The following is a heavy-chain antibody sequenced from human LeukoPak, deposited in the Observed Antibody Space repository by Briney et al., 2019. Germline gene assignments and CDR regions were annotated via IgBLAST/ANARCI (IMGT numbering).Heavy chain of an antibody. CDR2: INSDGTGT. Sequence: PGGSLRLSCAASGFTFSSYWMHWVRQAPGKGLVWVSRINSDGTGTRYADSVKGRFTISRDNSKNTLYLQMKSLRAEDTAVYYCAKMLYYYGSGSYYNNAYSYYFDYWGQGTLVTVSS. D-gene: IGHD3-10*01. V-gene: IGHV3-74*01. CDR3: AKMLYYYGSGSYYNNAYSYYFDY. J-gene: IGHJ4*02. CDR1: GFTFSSYW.